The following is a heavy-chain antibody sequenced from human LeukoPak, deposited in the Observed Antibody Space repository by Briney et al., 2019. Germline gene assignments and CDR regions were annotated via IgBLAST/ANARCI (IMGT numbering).Heavy chain of an antibody. D-gene: IGHD5-12*01. CDR2: INHSGST. J-gene: IGHJ6*04. CDR3: ARGLATTNYHYYGMDV. CDR1: GGSFSGYY. Sequence: SETLSLTCAVYGGSFSGYYWSWIRQPPGKGLEWIGEINHSGSTNYNPSLKSRGTISVDTSKNQSSLKPSSVTAADTALYYCARGLATTNYHYYGMDVGGKGTTVTVS. V-gene: IGHV4-34*01.